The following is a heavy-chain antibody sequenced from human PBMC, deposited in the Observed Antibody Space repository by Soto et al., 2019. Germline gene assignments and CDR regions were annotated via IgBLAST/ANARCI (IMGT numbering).Heavy chain of an antibody. V-gene: IGHV3-23*01. CDR2: ISCCGGST. D-gene: IGHD6-19*01. Sequence: EVQLLESGGGVVQPGGSLRLSCVASGFNFKKFAMSCVRQAPGEGLEWVSGISCCGGSTSYADSVKGRFSIARDDSTNTLSLQMNNLRFEDTAQYYCAKDDGEQWMLPHLDKCGQGTLVTVS. J-gene: IGHJ4*02. CDR1: GFNFKKFA. CDR3: AKDDGEQWMLPHLDK.